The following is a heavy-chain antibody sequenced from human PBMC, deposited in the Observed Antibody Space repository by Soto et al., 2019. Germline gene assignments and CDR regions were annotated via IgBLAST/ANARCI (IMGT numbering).Heavy chain of an antibody. D-gene: IGHD2-8*01. CDR1: GGTFYNYA. V-gene: IGHV1-69*13. CDR3: APGPRNGNYGVDV. Sequence: SVKVSCKASGGTFYNYAVSWVRQAPGQGLEWMGGIIPMFETVNYAQRFQGRLTIAADESTSTAYMELTSLTSADTAIYFCAPGPRNGNYGVDVWGQWTTGTVS. CDR2: IIPMFETV. J-gene: IGHJ6*02.